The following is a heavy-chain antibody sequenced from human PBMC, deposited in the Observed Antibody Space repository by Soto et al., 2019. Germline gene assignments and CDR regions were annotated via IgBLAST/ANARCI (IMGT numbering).Heavy chain of an antibody. CDR1: GGSFSGYY. D-gene: IGHD3-3*01. CDR3: ARAYPRYYDFWSCYDTEPYYFDY. CDR2: INHSGST. J-gene: IGHJ4*02. Sequence: SETLSLTCAVYGGSFSGYYWSWIRQPPGKGLEWIGEINHSGSTNYNPSLKSRVTISVDTSKNQFSLKLSSVTAADTAVYYCARAYPRYYDFWSCYDTEPYYFDYWGQGTLVTLSS. V-gene: IGHV4-34*01.